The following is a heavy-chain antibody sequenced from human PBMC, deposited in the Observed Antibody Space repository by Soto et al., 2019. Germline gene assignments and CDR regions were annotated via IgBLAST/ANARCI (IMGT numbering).Heavy chain of an antibody. CDR2: MNRNTGNS. CDR3: ARRTETNGWNGFGADKYYFDF. D-gene: IGHD1-1*01. V-gene: IGHV1-8*01. Sequence: QVQLVQSGAEVRKPGASVKVSCEASGYTFTSYDIYWVRQATGQGLEWMGGMNRNTGNSAYAHKFQGRVTMTSDTSISTAHMELSSLRSEDTAVYYCARRTETNGWNGFGADKYYFDFWGQGTLVTVSS. CDR1: GYTFTSYD. J-gene: IGHJ4*02.